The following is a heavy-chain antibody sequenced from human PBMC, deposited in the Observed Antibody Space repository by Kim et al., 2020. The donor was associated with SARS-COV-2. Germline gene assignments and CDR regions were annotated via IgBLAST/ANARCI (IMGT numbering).Heavy chain of an antibody. J-gene: IGHJ1*01. Sequence: GESLKISCKGSGYSFTSYWISWVRQMPGKGLEWMGRIDPSDSYTNYSPSFQGHVTISADKSITTAYLQWSSLKASDTAMYYCARTAVGSSSWRYFQHWGQGTLVTVSS. CDR2: IDPSDSYT. D-gene: IGHD6-13*01. CDR3: ARTAVGSSSWRYFQH. V-gene: IGHV5-10-1*01. CDR1: GYSFTSYW.